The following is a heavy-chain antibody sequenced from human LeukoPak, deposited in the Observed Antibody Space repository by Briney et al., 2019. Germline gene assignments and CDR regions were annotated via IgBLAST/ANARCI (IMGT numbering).Heavy chain of an antibody. CDR1: GSRFTSYW. CDR3: ARRVDDGFDY. J-gene: IGHJ4*02. Sequence: GGALKISCKGPGSRFTSYWIGWGRQMPGKGLEWMGIIYPGDSDTRYSPSFQGQVTISADKSISTAYLQWSSLKASDTAMYYCARRVDDGFDYWGQGTLVTVSS. CDR2: IYPGDSDT. V-gene: IGHV5-51*01. D-gene: IGHD3-3*01.